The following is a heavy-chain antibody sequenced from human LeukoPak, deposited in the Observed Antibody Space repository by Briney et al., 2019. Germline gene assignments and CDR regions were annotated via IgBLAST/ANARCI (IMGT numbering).Heavy chain of an antibody. V-gene: IGHV1-24*01. CDR1: GYTLTELS. J-gene: IGHJ5*02. CDR3: ARGGYSGSLLNWFDP. CDR2: FDPEDGET. D-gene: IGHD1-26*01. Sequence: GASVKVSCKVSGYTLTELSMHWVRQAPGKGLEWMGGFDPEDGETIYAQKFQGRVTMTEDTSTDTAYMELSSLRSEDTAVYYCARGGYSGSLLNWFDPWGQGTLVTVSS.